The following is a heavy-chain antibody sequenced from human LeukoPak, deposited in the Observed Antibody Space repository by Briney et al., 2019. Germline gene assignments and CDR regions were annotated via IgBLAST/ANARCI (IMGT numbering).Heavy chain of an antibody. CDR3: ARDGHRRDIVATISYYYYYMDV. CDR2: ISYDGSNK. D-gene: IGHD5-12*01. V-gene: IGHV3-30*04. J-gene: IGHJ6*03. CDR1: GLTFSSYV. Sequence: GGSLRLSCAASGLTFSSYVMHWVRQAPGKGLEWVAVISYDGSNKYYADSVKGRFTISRDNSKNTLYLQMNSLRAEDTAVYYCARDGHRRDIVATISYYYYYMDVWGKGTTVTVSS.